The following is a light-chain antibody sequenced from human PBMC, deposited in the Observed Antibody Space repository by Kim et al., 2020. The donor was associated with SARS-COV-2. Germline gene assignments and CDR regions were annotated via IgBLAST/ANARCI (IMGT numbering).Light chain of an antibody. Sequence: VALGQTVRITCQGDSLSSYYPTGFQQKPGQAPIVVIYGKNNRPSGVPVRFSGSSSGDTASLTISGTLAGDEADYYCNSRGSNDNVLFGGGTQLTVL. V-gene: IGLV3-19*01. CDR1: SLSSYY. CDR2: GKN. CDR3: NSRGSNDNVL. J-gene: IGLJ2*01.